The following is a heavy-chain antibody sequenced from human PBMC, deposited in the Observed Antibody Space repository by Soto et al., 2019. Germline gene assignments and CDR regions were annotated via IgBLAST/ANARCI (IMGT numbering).Heavy chain of an antibody. D-gene: IGHD6-19*01. J-gene: IGHJ4*02. V-gene: IGHV3-23*01. CDR2: LSGSGTST. CDR1: GFSFVNYA. CDR3: AKATTNGGWFNPFDS. Sequence: GGSLRLSCAASGFSFVNYAMNWVRQAPGKGLEWVSGLSGSGTSTYYADSVKGRSTISRDNSRDTLFLQMNSLTADDTAAYYCAKATTNGGWFNPFDSWGQGALVTVSS.